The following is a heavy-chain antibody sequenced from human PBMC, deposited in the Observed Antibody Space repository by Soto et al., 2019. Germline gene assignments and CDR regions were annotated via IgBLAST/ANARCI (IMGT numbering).Heavy chain of an antibody. J-gene: IGHJ3*02. CDR3: ARVVAPATDAFDI. V-gene: IGHV4-59*01. D-gene: IGHD2-2*01. CDR2: IYYSGST. Sequence: SKTLSLTCTVSGGSISSYYWSWIRQPPGKGLEWIGYIYYSGSTNYNPSLKSRVTISVDTSKNQFSLKLSSVTAADTAVYYCARVVAPATDAFDIWGQGTMVTVSS. CDR1: GGSISSYY.